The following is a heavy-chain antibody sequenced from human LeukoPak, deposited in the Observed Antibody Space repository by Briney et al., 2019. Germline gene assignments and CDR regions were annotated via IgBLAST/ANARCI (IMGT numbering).Heavy chain of an antibody. CDR1: GFPFSVYW. V-gene: IGHV3-7*01. J-gene: IGHJ4*02. CDR3: SRSLDY. CDR2: INQDGSVI. Sequence: GGSLRLSCAASGFPFSVYWTDWVRPAPGKGMEWVANINQDGSVIYYAPSVRGGFTISRDNAKDSLYLQMNSLRAEDTAVYYCSRSLDYLGQGALVTVSS.